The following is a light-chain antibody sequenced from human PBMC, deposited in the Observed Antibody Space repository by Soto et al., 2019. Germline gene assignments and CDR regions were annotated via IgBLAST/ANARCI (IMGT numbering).Light chain of an antibody. CDR2: GAS. V-gene: IGKV3-20*01. J-gene: IGKJ1*01. CDR1: QSVSSSY. Sequence: EIVLTQSPGTLSLSPGERTTLSCRASQSVSSSYLAWYQQKPGQAPRLLIYGASNRATGIPDRFSGSGSGTDFTLTISRLEPEDFAVYYCQLYGVSPKTFGQGTNVEVK. CDR3: QLYGVSPKT.